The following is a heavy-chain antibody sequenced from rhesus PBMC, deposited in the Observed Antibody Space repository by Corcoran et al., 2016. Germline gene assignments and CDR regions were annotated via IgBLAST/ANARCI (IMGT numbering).Heavy chain of an antibody. CDR3: ARDVDAFDF. Sequence: QLQLQESGPGLVKPSETLSVTCAVSGGSISSSYWSWIRQAPGKGLEWIGYIYGSGSSTNYNPSLKSRVTRSVDTSKNQLSLKLSSVTTADTAVYYCARDVDAFDFWGQGLRVTVSS. V-gene: IGHV4-169*02. CDR1: GGSISSSY. J-gene: IGHJ3*01. CDR2: IYGSGSST.